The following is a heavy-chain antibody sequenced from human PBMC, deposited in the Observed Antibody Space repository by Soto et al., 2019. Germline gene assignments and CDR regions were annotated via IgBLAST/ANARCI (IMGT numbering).Heavy chain of an antibody. Sequence: GGSLRLSCAASGFTFSSYGMHWVRQAPGKGLEWVAVIWYDGSNKYYADSVKGRFTISRDNSKNTLYLQMNSLRAEDTAVYYCARDIEWLVESIYYWGQGTLVTVSS. CDR1: GFTFSSYG. V-gene: IGHV3-33*01. CDR3: ARDIEWLVESIYY. CDR2: IWYDGSNK. J-gene: IGHJ4*02. D-gene: IGHD6-19*01.